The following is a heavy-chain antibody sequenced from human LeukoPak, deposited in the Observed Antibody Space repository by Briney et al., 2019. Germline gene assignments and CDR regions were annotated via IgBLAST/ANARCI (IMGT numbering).Heavy chain of an antibody. Sequence: SETLSLTCTVSGVSISSSSYYWGWIRQPPGKGLEWIVSIYYSGSTYYNPSLKSRVTISVDTSKNQFSLKLSSVTAADTAVYYCARLLEGEMATSNFDYWGQGTLVTVSS. D-gene: IGHD5-24*01. V-gene: IGHV4-39*01. J-gene: IGHJ4*02. CDR1: GVSISSSSYY. CDR2: IYYSGST. CDR3: ARLLEGEMATSNFDY.